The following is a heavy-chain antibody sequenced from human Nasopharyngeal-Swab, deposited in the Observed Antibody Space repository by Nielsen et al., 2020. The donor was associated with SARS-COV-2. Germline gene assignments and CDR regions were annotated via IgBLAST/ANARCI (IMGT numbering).Heavy chain of an antibody. CDR1: GFTFSSYA. V-gene: IGHV3-30-3*01. Sequence: GESLKISCAASGFTFSSYAMHWVRQAPGKGLEWVAVISYDGSNKYYADSVKGRFTISRDNSKNTRYLQMNSLRAEDTAVYYCASAYGGSYWYFDLWGRGTLGTVSS. D-gene: IGHD4-23*01. CDR3: ASAYGGSYWYFDL. J-gene: IGHJ2*01. CDR2: ISYDGSNK.